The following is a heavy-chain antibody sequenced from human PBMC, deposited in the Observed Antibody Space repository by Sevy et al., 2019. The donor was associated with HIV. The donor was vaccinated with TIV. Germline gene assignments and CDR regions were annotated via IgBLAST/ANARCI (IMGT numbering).Heavy chain of an antibody. D-gene: IGHD2-2*01. CDR2: ISGSGGST. CDR3: AKVGSGKIVVVPAAAFDI. J-gene: IGHJ3*02. Sequence: GGSVRLSCAASGFTFSSYAMSWVRQAPGKGLEWVSAISGSGGSTYYADSVKGRFTISRDNSKNTLYLQMNSLRAEDTAVYYCAKVGSGKIVVVPAAAFDIWGQGTMVTVSS. CDR1: GFTFSSYA. V-gene: IGHV3-23*01.